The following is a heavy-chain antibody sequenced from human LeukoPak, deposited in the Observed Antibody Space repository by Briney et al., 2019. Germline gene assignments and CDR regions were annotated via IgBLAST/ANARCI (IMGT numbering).Heavy chain of an antibody. D-gene: IGHD3-16*01. CDR1: GFTFSSYA. J-gene: IGHJ3*02. Sequence: GGSLRLSCAASGFTFSSYAMHWVRQAPGKGLEWVAVISYDGSNKYYADSVKGRFTISRDNSKNTLYLQINSLRAEDTAVYYCARDHHRRQYDGQARDTFDIWGQGTMVTVSS. CDR3: ARDHHRRQYDGQARDTFDI. V-gene: IGHV3-30*04. CDR2: ISYDGSNK.